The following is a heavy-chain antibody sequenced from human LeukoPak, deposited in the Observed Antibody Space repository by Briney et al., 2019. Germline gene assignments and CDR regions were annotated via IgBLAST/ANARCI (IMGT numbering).Heavy chain of an antibody. V-gene: IGHV3-43*02. J-gene: IGHJ6*03. Sequence: GGSLRLSCAASGFTFDDYAMHWVRQAPGKGLEWVSLISGDGGSTYYADSVKGRFTISRDNSKNFLYLQMNSLRTEDTALYYCAKDIEYSSSSGYYYYVDGWGKGTTVTVSS. CDR3: AKDIEYSSSSGYYYYVDG. CDR2: ISGDGGST. D-gene: IGHD6-6*01. CDR1: GFTFDDYA.